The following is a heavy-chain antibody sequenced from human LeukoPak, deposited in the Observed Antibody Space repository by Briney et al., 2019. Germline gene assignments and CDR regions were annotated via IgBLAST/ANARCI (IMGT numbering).Heavy chain of an antibody. D-gene: IGHD5-12*01. V-gene: IGHV3-23*01. CDR2: ITDSGGST. CDR3: AKGSTHAWPYYFDY. Sequence: GGSLRLSCAASGFTFSSYAMSWVRQAPGKGLEWVSAITDSGGSTYHADSVKGRFTISRDNSKNTLYLQMNSLRAEDTAVYYRAKGSTHAWPYYFDYWGQGTLVTVSP. CDR1: GFTFSSYA. J-gene: IGHJ4*02.